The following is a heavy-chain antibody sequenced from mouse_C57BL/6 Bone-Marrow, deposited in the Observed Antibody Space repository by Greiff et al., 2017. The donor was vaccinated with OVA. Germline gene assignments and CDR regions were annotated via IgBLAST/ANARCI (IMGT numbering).Heavy chain of an antibody. D-gene: IGHD2-5*01. V-gene: IGHV1-15*01. CDR3: TRGYSNYYAMDY. CDR1: GYTFTDYE. CDR2: IDPETGGT. Sequence: VQLQQSGAELVRPGASVTLSCKASGYTFTDYEVHWVKQTPVHGLEWIGAIDPETGGTAYNPKFKGKAILTADNSSSTAYMELRSLTSEDSAVYYCTRGYSNYYAMDYWGQGTSVTVSS. J-gene: IGHJ4*01.